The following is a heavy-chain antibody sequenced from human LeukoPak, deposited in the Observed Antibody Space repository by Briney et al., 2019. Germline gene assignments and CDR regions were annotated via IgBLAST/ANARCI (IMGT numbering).Heavy chain of an antibody. V-gene: IGHV3-21*04. CDR1: GFTFSSYS. J-gene: IGHJ4*02. CDR2: ISSSGSYI. CDR3: ARAAENRDYYDSSGYYNFDY. Sequence: GGSLRLSCAASGFTFSSYSINWVRQAPGKGLEWVSSISSSGSYIYYADSVKGRFTISRDNSKNTLYLQMNSLRAEDTAVYYCARAAENRDYYDSSGYYNFDYWGQGTLVTVSS. D-gene: IGHD3-22*01.